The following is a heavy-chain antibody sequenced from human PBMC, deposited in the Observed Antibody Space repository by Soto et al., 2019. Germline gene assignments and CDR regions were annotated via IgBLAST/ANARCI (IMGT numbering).Heavy chain of an antibody. CDR3: ARDRTDYYDSSGYSYYYYYGMDV. V-gene: IGHV1-2*04. Sequence: ASVKVSCKASGYTFTGYYMHWVRQAPGQGLEWMGWINPNSGGTNYAQKFQGWVTMTRDTSISTAYMELSRLRSDDTAVYYCARDRTDYYDSSGYSYYYYYGMDVWGQGTTVSVSS. CDR1: GYTFTGYY. D-gene: IGHD3-22*01. CDR2: INPNSGGT. J-gene: IGHJ6*02.